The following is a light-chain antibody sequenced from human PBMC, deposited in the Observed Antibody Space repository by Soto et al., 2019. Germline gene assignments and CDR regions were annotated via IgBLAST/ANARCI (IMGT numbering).Light chain of an antibody. CDR1: QSVSSRY. Sequence: EIVLTQSPGTLSLSPGERATLSCRASQSVSSRYLTWYQQKAGQAPRLVIYDASNRATGIPARFSGSGSGTDFTLTISGLEPEDFAVYYCQQRSDWPPITFGQGTRLEIK. CDR2: DAS. J-gene: IGKJ5*01. CDR3: QQRSDWPPIT. V-gene: IGKV3-11*01.